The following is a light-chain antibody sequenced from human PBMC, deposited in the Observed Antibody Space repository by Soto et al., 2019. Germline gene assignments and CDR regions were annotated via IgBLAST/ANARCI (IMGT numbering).Light chain of an antibody. CDR2: EVS. Sequence: DVVMTQTPLSLSVTPGQPSSISCKSSQSLLHITGETFLFWYLQKPGQSPQLLIYEVSTRVSGVPDRFSGSGSGTDFTLKISRVETDDVGIYYCMHSTQLPPAFGQGTRLGIE. V-gene: IGKV2D-29*02. CDR1: QSLLHITGETF. CDR3: MHSTQLPPA. J-gene: IGKJ5*01.